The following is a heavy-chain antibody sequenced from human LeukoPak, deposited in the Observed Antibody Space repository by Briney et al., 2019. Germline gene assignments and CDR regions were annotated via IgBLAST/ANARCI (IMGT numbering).Heavy chain of an antibody. Sequence: GGSLRLSCAASGFAFSSHAMSWVRQAPGKGLEWVASINHNGNVNYYVDSVKGRFTISRDNAKNSLYLQMSNLGAEDTAVYFCARGGGLDVWGQGATVTVSS. V-gene: IGHV3-7*03. J-gene: IGHJ6*02. CDR1: GFAFSSHA. CDR2: INHNGNVN. CDR3: ARGGGLDV. D-gene: IGHD3-16*01.